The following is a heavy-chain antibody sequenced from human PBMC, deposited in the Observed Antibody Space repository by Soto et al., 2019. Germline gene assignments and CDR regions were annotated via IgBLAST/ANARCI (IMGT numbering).Heavy chain of an antibody. CDR1: GGSISSSSYY. Sequence: SETLSLTCTVSGGSISSSSYYWSWIRQPPGKGLEWIGYIYYSGSTNYNPSLKSRVTISVDTSKNQFSLKLSSVTAADTAVYYCARIGSGWYVVDYWGQGTLVTVSS. CDR3: ARIGSGWYVVDY. D-gene: IGHD6-19*01. J-gene: IGHJ4*02. CDR2: IYYSGST. V-gene: IGHV4-61*01.